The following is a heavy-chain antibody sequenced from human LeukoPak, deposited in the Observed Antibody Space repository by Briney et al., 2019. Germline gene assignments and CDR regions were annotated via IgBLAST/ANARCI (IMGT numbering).Heavy chain of an antibody. CDR1: GGSFSGYY. Sequence: SETLSLTCAVYGGSFSGYYWSWIRQPPGKGLEWIGEINHSGSTNYNPSLKSRVTISVDTSKNQFPLKLSSVTAADTAVYCCARQVISSWYLWNWFDPWGQGTLVTVSS. CDR2: INHSGST. CDR3: ARQVISSWYLWNWFDP. D-gene: IGHD6-13*01. J-gene: IGHJ5*02. V-gene: IGHV4-34*01.